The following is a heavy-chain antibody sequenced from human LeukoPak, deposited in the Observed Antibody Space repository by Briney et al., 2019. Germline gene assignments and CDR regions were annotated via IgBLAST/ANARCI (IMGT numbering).Heavy chain of an antibody. CDR1: GGSISSYY. D-gene: IGHD6-13*01. CDR3: ASSSWYGKFDY. CDR2: IYYSGST. V-gene: IGHV4-59*08. Sequence: SETLSLTCTVSGGSISSYYWSWIRQPPGKGPEWIGYIYYSGSTNYNPSLKSRVTISVDTSKNQFSLKLSSVTAADTAVYYCASSSWYGKFDYWGQGTLVTVSS. J-gene: IGHJ4*02.